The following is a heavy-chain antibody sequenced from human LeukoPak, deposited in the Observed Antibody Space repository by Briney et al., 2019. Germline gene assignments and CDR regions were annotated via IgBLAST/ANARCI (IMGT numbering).Heavy chain of an antibody. CDR3: ARVAPNHSSSSVDYYYYMDV. V-gene: IGHV1-18*01. CDR2: ISAYNGNT. Sequence: ASVKVSCKASGYTFTSYAMNWVRQAPGQGLEWMGWISAYNGNTNYAQKLQGRVTMTTDTSTSTAYMELRSLRSDDTAVYYCARVAPNHSSSSVDYYYYMDVWGKGTTVTVSS. CDR1: GYTFTSYA. D-gene: IGHD6-6*01. J-gene: IGHJ6*03.